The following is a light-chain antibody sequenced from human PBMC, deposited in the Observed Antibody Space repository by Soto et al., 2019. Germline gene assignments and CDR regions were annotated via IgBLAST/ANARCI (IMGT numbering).Light chain of an antibody. J-gene: IGKJ4*02. CDR2: AAS. CDR3: QHSQSQSIT. V-gene: IGKV1-5*01. CDR1: ENIFKF. Sequence: DILLIQSPATLSASVGDRITITCRASENIFKFLAWYQQRSGSAPNLLIYAASDLEKGVPSRFSGSGSGTEFTLTIDNLQPNDSATYFCQHSQSQSITFGGGTQVDVK.